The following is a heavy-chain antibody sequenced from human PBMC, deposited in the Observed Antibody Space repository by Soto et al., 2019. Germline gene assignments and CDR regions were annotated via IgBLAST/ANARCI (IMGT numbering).Heavy chain of an antibody. D-gene: IGHD6-13*01. CDR3: ARQGIAAAGAYYYYYYGMDV. CDR1: GYSFTSYC. V-gene: IGHV5-51*01. J-gene: IGHJ6*02. CDR2: IYPGDSDT. Sequence: GESLKISCKGSGYSFTSYCIGWVRQMPWKGLEWMGIIYPGDSDTRYSPSFQGQVTISADKSISTAYLQWSSLKASDTAMYYCARQGIAAAGAYYYYYYGMDVWGQGTTVTVSS.